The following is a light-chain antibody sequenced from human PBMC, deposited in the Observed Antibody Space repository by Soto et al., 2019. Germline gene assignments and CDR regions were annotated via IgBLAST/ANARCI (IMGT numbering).Light chain of an antibody. CDR1: QGIRNY. V-gene: IGKV1-27*01. CDR3: QKYNTSPLT. Sequence: DIQMTQSPSSLSASVGDRVTITCRASQGIRNYLAWYQQRPGKVPKLLIYDASTLQSGVPSRFSGIGSGTDFTLTISNLQPEDVATYYCQKYNTSPLTFGGGTKLEIK. J-gene: IGKJ4*01. CDR2: DAS.